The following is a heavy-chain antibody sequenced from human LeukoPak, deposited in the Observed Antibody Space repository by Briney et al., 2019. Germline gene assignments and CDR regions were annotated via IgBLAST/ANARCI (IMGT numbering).Heavy chain of an antibody. CDR2: IYPGDSDT. CDR1: GYSFTSYW. D-gene: IGHD2-2*01. J-gene: IGHJ3*02. V-gene: IGHV5-51*07. CDR3: ASSDCSSTSCYRLAFDI. Sequence: LGESLKISCKGSGYSFTSYWIGWVHQMPGKGLEWMGLIYPGDSDTRYSPSFQGQVTISADKSISTAYLQWSSLKTSDTAMYYCASSDCSSTSCYRLAFDIWGQGTMVTVSS.